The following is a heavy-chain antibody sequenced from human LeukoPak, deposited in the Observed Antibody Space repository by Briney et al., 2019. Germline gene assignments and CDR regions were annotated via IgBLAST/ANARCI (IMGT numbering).Heavy chain of an antibody. CDR1: GYTFTSYD. CDR2: MNPSSGNT. CDR3: ARAPSITGTTPPGY. Sequence: ASVKVSCKASGYTFTSYDINWVRQATGQGLEWMGWMNPSSGNTGYAQKFQGRVTMTRNTSISTAYMELSSLRSEDTAVYHCARAPSITGTTPPGYWGQGTLVAVSS. J-gene: IGHJ4*02. D-gene: IGHD1-7*01. V-gene: IGHV1-8*01.